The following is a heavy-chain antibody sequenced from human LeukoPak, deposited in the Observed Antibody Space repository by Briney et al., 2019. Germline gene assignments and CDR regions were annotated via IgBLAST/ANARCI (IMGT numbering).Heavy chain of an antibody. V-gene: IGHV4-39*07. CDR1: GGSISSSSYY. J-gene: IGHJ4*02. CDR2: IYYSGST. Sequence: SETLSLTCTVSGGSISSSSYYWGWIRQPPGKGLEWIGSIYYSGSTNYNPSLKSRVTISVDTSKNQFSLKLSSVTAADTAVYYCAREYYDILAYYFDYWGQGTLVTVSS. CDR3: AREYYDILAYYFDY. D-gene: IGHD3-9*01.